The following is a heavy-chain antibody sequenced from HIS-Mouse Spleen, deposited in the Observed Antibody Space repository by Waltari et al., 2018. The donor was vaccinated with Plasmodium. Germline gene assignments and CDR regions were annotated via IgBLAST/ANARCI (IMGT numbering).Heavy chain of an antibody. V-gene: IGHV3-21*01. D-gene: IGHD3-9*01. CDR2: ISSSSSYI. CDR3: AREDILTGYYNDYWYFDL. CDR1: GFTFSSYS. Sequence: LRLSCAASGFTFSSYSMNWVRQAPGKGLEWVSSISSSSSYIYYADSGKGRFTISRDNAKNSLYLQMNSLRAEDTAVYYCAREDILTGYYNDYWYFDLWGRGTLVTVSS. J-gene: IGHJ2*01.